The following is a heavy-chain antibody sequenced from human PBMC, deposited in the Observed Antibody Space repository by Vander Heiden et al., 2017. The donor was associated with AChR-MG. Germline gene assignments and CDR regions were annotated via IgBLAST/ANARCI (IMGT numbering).Heavy chain of an antibody. CDR2: IYYSGST. CDR1: GGSISSSSYY. V-gene: IGHV4-39*01. J-gene: IGHJ4*02. D-gene: IGHD6-19*01. CDR3: ARQWSGSIAVAGTGY. Sequence: QLQLQESGPGLVKPSETMSLTCTVSGGSISSSSYYWVWIRQPPGKGLEWIVSIYYSGSTYYNPSLKSRVTISVDTSKNQFSLKLSSVTAADTAVYYCARQWSGSIAVAGTGYWGQGTLVTVSS.